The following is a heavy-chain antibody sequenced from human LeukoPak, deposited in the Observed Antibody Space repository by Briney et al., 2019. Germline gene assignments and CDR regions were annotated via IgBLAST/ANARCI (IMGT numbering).Heavy chain of an antibody. Sequence: SETLSLTCTVSGYSISSGYYWGWIRLPPGKGLEWIGSIYHSGSPSYNPSLKSRFTISVDTSKIQFSLRLTSVHAADTAVYYCARTAIASSAYSAFDIWGQGTMVTVSS. V-gene: IGHV4-38-2*02. J-gene: IGHJ3*02. CDR3: ARTAIASSAYSAFDI. CDR2: IYHSGSP. CDR1: GYSISSGYY. D-gene: IGHD3-22*01.